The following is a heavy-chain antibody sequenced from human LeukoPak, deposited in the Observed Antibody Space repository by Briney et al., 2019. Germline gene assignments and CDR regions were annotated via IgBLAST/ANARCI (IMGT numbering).Heavy chain of an antibody. V-gene: IGHV3-43D*03. CDR1: GFTFDDYA. Sequence: PGGSLRLSCAASGFTFDDYAMHWVRQAPGKGLQWVSLISWDGGSTYYADSVKGRFTISRDSSKNSLYLQMNSLRAEDTALYYCARDRDSGSYLGAFDIWGQGTMVTVSS. J-gene: IGHJ3*02. CDR3: ARDRDSGSYLGAFDI. D-gene: IGHD1-26*01. CDR2: ISWDGGST.